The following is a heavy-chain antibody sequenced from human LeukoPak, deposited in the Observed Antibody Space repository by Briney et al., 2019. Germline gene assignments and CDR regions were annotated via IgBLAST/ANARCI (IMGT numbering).Heavy chain of an antibody. J-gene: IGHJ3*02. CDR2: INQDESAK. Sequence: GGSLRLSCAASGFTFSRYWMSWVRQAPGKGLEWVASINQDESAKFYMDSVKGRFTISRDNGKNSLYLQMNSLRAEDTAVYYCAREASGYSYGLDAFDIWGQGTMVTVSS. CDR1: GFTFSRYW. D-gene: IGHD5-18*01. CDR3: AREASGYSYGLDAFDI. V-gene: IGHV3-7*01.